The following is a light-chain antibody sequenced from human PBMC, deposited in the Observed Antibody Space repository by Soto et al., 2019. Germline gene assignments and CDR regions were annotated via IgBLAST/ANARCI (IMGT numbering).Light chain of an antibody. J-gene: IGLJ1*01. CDR2: DVT. CDR3: LSYSSSTSPYV. Sequence: QSALTQPASVSGSPGQSITISCTGTSSDVGVYNFVSWYQQHPGKAPKLMIYDVTHRPSGVSNRFSGSKSGNTASLTICGLQAEDEADYYCLSYSSSTSPYVLGTATKVTVL. V-gene: IGLV2-14*01. CDR1: SSDVGVYNF.